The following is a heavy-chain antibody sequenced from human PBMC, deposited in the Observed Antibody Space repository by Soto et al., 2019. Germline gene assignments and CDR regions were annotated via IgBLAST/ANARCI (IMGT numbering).Heavy chain of an antibody. V-gene: IGHV3-7*03. CDR1: RFSFNPYW. J-gene: IGHJ4*02. CDR3: WGGGGWELEY. D-gene: IGHD1-26*01. CDR2: IKTDGSTT. Sequence: EVQLVESGGGLVQPGGSLRLSCAASRFSFNPYWMNWVRQAPGMGLEWLAIIKTDGSTTHYADSVKGRFTISRDNAKNSFFLKMNSLRADDTAVYYWWGGGGWELEYWGQGTLVTVSS.